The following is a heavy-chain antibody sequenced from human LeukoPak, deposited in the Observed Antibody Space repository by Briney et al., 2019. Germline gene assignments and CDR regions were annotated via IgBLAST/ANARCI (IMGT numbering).Heavy chain of an antibody. Sequence: GASVKVSCKASGGTFSSYAISWVRQAPGQGLEWMGGIIPIFGTANYAQKFQGRVTITADESTSTAYMELSSLRSEDTAVYYCAGGARYNLVSYFDYWGQGTLVTVSS. CDR1: GGTFSSYA. D-gene: IGHD1-1*01. CDR2: IIPIFGTA. CDR3: AGGARYNLVSYFDY. V-gene: IGHV1-69*13. J-gene: IGHJ4*02.